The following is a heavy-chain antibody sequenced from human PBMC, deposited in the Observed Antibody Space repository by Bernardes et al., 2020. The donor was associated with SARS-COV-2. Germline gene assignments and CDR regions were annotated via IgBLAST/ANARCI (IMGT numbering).Heavy chain of an antibody. V-gene: IGHV4-34*01. Sequence: SETLSLTCAVYSGSFRGSYWSWIRQTPGPGLEWIGEINDSGSTKYNPALKSRVTISVDPSKNQFSLKLNSVTAADTAVYYCARGSAAVVSHFMLLFANWYFDLWGRGTLVTVSS. CDR3: ARGSAAVVSHFMLLFANWYFDL. D-gene: IGHD2-15*01. CDR1: SGSFRGSY. J-gene: IGHJ2*01. CDR2: INDSGST.